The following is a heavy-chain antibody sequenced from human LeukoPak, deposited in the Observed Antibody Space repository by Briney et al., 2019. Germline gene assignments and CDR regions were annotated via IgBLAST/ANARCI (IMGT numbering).Heavy chain of an antibody. CDR3: ARDYTIVGATTFDY. Sequence: GASVKVSCKASGYTFTGYYMHWVRQAPGQGLEWMGWVNPNSGKTGYAQKFQGRVSMTRNTSISTAYMELSSLRPEDTAVYYCARDYTIVGATTFDYWGQGTLVTVSP. V-gene: IGHV1-8*02. D-gene: IGHD1-26*01. J-gene: IGHJ4*02. CDR1: GYTFTGYY. CDR2: VNPNSGKT.